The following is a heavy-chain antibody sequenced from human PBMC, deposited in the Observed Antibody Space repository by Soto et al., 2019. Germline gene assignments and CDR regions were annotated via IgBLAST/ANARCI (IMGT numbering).Heavy chain of an antibody. V-gene: IGHV3-7*01. CDR1: EFTFSNYW. CDR2: IKQDGSEK. Sequence: GGSLRLSCVASEFTFSNYWMSWVRQAPGKGLEWVANIKQDGSEKYYVDSVKGRFTISRDNAENSLYLQMNSLRAEDTALYYCARVYPGTGWPFHYYGMDVWGQGTTVTVS. D-gene: IGHD6-25*01. J-gene: IGHJ6*02. CDR3: ARVYPGTGWPFHYYGMDV.